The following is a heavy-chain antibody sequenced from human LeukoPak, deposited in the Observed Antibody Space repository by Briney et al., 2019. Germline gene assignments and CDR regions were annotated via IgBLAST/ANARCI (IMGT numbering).Heavy chain of an antibody. Sequence: PGRSLRLSCAASGFTFSSYAMHWVRQAPGKGLEWVAVISYDGSNKYYADSVKGRFTISRDNSKNTLYLQMNSLRAEDTAVYYCAKDQAGATWYWGQGTWSPSPQ. CDR1: GFTFSSYA. D-gene: IGHD1-26*01. J-gene: IGHJ4*02. CDR2: ISYDGSNK. CDR3: AKDQAGATWY. V-gene: IGHV3-30*04.